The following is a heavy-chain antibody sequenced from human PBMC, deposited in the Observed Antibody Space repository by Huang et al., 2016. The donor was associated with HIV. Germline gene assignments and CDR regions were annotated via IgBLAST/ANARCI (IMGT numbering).Heavy chain of an antibody. CDR2: SSASSGAT. Sequence: QIQLMQSGPELKQPGASAKVPCKASGYTFTSYGITWARQAPGKGPAGMGRSSASSGATEYAQQFQGRVTVTTDTSTTIAYRELRSLRSDDTAKYYCARDPKYHRIGYYRQRRGIDIWGQGTMVIVSS. CDR1: GYTFTSYG. V-gene: IGHV1-18*01. D-gene: IGHD3-22*01. CDR3: ARDPKYHRIGYYRQRRGIDI. J-gene: IGHJ3*02.